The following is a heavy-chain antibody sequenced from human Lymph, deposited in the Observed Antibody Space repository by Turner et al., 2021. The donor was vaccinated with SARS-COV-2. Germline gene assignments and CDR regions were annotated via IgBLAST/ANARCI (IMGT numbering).Heavy chain of an antibody. CDR3: ARETVNNWVDP. CDR1: GGSMNSNY. Sequence: QAQLQESCPRLVKSLETLSLTCTVSGGSMNSNYWSWIRQPPGKRLEWIGYIYYRGSTNYNPSLKSRVTISVDTSKNQFSLKLTSVTAADTAIYYCARETVNNWVDPWGQGILVTVSS. D-gene: IGHD2-21*02. J-gene: IGHJ5*02. CDR2: IYYRGST. V-gene: IGHV4-59*01.